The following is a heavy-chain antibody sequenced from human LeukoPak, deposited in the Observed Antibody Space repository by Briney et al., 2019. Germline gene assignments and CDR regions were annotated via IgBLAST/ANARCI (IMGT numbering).Heavy chain of an antibody. CDR2: IFYSGST. CDR3: ARDGLGGYFPNYYFDY. D-gene: IGHD6-19*01. V-gene: IGHV4-59*12. Sequence: KPSETLSLTCTVSGDSISSYYWSWIRQPPGKGLEWIGYIFYSGSTNYNPSLKSRVTISVDTSKNQFSLKLSSVTAADTAVYYCARDGLGGYFPNYYFDYWGQGTLVTVSS. CDR1: GDSISSYY. J-gene: IGHJ4*02.